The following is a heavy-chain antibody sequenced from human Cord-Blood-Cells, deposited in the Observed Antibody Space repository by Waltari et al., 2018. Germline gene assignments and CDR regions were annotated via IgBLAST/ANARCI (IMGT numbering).Heavy chain of an antibody. J-gene: IGHJ2*01. CDR3: ARGGNGGNSNWYFDL. CDR1: GYTFTSYA. V-gene: IGHV1-3*01. CDR2: INAGNGNT. Sequence: QVQLVQSGAEVKKPGASVKVSYKASGYTFTSYAMHWVRQAPGQRLEWMGWINAGNGNTKYSQKFQGRVTITRDTSASTAYMELSSLRSEDTAVYYCARGGNGGNSNWYFDLWGRGTLVTVSS. D-gene: IGHD2-21*02.